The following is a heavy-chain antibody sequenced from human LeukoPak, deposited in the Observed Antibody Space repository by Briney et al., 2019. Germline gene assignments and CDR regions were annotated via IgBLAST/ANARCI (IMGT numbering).Heavy chain of an antibody. J-gene: IGHJ4*02. CDR2: INHSGST. CDR1: GGSFSGYY. D-gene: IGHD6-19*01. V-gene: IGHV4-34*01. CDR3: ARGRRSGLSGAVHQ. Sequence: SETRSLTCAVYGGSFSGYYWSWIRQPPGKGLEWIGEINHSGSTTYNPSLKSRVTISVDMAKNQFSLKRSFVTAADTAVYYCARGRRSGLSGAVHQWAQGTLLTVSS.